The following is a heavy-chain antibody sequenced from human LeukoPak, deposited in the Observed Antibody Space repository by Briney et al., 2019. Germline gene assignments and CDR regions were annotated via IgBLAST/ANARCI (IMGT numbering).Heavy chain of an antibody. Sequence: GGSLRLSCAASGFAFSNYNMNWVRQAPGKGLEWVAVISYDGSNKYYADSVKGRFTISRDNSKNTLYLQMNSLRAEDTAVYYCAKGSRDTMVRGAPFGPWGQGTLVTVSS. V-gene: IGHV3-30*18. CDR3: AKGSRDTMVRGAPFGP. CDR2: ISYDGSNK. D-gene: IGHD3-10*01. J-gene: IGHJ5*02. CDR1: GFAFSNYN.